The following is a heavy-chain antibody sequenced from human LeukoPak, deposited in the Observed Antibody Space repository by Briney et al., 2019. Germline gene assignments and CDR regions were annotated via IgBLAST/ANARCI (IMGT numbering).Heavy chain of an antibody. D-gene: IGHD2-15*01. J-gene: IGHJ4*02. Sequence: GGSLRLSCAASGFTFSSYAMHWVRQAPSKGLEWVAVISYDGSNKYYADSVKGRFTISRDNSKNTLYLQMNSLRAEDTAVYYCARDLEYCSGGSCYEGIFDYWGQGTLVTVSS. CDR1: GFTFSSYA. CDR3: ARDLEYCSGGSCYEGIFDY. CDR2: ISYDGSNK. V-gene: IGHV3-30-3*01.